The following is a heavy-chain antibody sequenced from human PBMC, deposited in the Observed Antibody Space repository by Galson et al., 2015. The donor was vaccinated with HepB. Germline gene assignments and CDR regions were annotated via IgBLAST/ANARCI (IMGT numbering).Heavy chain of an antibody. J-gene: IGHJ3*02. Sequence: SLRLSCAASGFTFSSYGMHWVRQAPGKGLEWVAVISYDGSNKYYADSVKGRFTISRDNSKNTLYLQMNSLRAEDTAVYYCAKDLGIVGARMNAFDIWGQGTMVTVSS. CDR2: ISYDGSNK. V-gene: IGHV3-30*18. CDR3: AKDLGIVGARMNAFDI. CDR1: GFTFSSYG. D-gene: IGHD1-26*01.